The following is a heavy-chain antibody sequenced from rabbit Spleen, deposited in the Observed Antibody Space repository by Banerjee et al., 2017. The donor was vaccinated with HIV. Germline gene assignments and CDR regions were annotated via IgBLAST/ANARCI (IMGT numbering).Heavy chain of an antibody. CDR1: GFDFSNYG. CDR3: ARGAWSTDCMNL. D-gene: IGHD7-1*01. V-gene: IGHV1S39*01. CDR2: IDTSDGDT. J-gene: IGHJ4*01. Sequence: QEQLVESGGGLVQPGGSLKLSCKASGFDFSNYGVSWVRQTPGKGLEWIGYIDTSDGDTDYANWPKGRFTISKTSSTTVTLQMTSLTAADTATYFCARGAWSTDCMNLWGPGTLVTVS.